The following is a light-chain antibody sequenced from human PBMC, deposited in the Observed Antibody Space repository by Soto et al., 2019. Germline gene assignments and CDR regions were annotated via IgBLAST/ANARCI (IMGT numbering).Light chain of an antibody. V-gene: IGLV2-14*01. J-gene: IGLJ1*01. CDR2: EVS. Sequence: QSALTQPASVSGSPGQSITISCTGTSSDVGGYNYVSWYQQHPGKAPKLMIYEVSNRPSGVSNRFSGSKSGNTASLTISGLQAEDEADHYCSSYTSSSTLLGTGTKVTVL. CDR1: SSDVGGYNY. CDR3: SSYTSSSTL.